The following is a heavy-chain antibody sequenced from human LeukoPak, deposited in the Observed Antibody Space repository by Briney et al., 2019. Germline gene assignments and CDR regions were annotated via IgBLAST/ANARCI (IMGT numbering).Heavy chain of an antibody. Sequence: PSETLPLTCTVSGGSISSYYWSWIRQPPGKGLEWIGYIYYSGSTNYNPSLKSRVTISVDTSKNQFSLKLSSVTAADTAVYYCARVMDTAMAAVDYWGQGTLVTVSS. J-gene: IGHJ4*02. CDR2: IYYSGST. CDR1: GGSISSYY. D-gene: IGHD5-18*01. V-gene: IGHV4-59*01. CDR3: ARVMDTAMAAVDY.